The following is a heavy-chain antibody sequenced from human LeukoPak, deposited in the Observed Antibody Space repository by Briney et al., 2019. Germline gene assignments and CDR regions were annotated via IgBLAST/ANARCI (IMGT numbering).Heavy chain of an antibody. J-gene: IGHJ4*02. D-gene: IGHD6-13*01. CDR3: AKSVGSGAYSSSWPAFDY. V-gene: IGHV3-23*01. CDR1: GFTFGSYA. CDR2: ISGSGSST. Sequence: PGGSLRLSCAASGFTFGSYAVSWVRQAPGKGLEWVSTISGSGSSTYYADSVKGRFTISRDNSKNTLYLQMNSLRAEDTAVYYCAKSVGSGAYSSSWPAFDYWGQGTLVTVSS.